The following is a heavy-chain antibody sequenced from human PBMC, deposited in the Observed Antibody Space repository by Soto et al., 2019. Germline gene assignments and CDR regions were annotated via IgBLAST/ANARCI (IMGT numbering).Heavy chain of an antibody. V-gene: IGHV1-2*04. J-gene: IGHJ4*02. Sequence: GASVKVSCKASGYTFTGYYMHWVRQAPGQGLEWMGWINPNSGGTNYAQKFQGWVTMTRDTSISTAYMELSRLRSDDTDVYYCARDKDGGYLRRGYFDYWGQGTLVTVSS. CDR3: ARDKDGGYLRRGYFDY. CDR1: GYTFTGYY. CDR2: INPNSGGT. D-gene: IGHD4-17*01.